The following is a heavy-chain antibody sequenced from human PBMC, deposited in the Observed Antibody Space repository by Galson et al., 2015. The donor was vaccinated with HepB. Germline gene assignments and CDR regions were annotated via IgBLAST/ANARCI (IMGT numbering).Heavy chain of an antibody. CDR2: ISGGGGNT. J-gene: IGHJ4*02. V-gene: IGHV3-23*01. CDR1: GFTFSSYA. D-gene: IGHD5-12*01. CDR3: AKDQGDSGYDSLDY. Sequence: SLRLSCTASGFTFSSYAMSWVRQAPGKGLEWVSAISGGGGNTYYADYVKGRFTISRDNSKNTLYLQMNSLRAEDTAVYYCAKDQGDSGYDSLDYWGQGTLVTVSS.